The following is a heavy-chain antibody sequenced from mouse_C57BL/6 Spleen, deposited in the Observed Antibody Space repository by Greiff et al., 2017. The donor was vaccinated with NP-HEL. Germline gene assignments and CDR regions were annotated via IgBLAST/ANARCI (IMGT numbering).Heavy chain of an antibody. CDR3: ARDITTGVATGYFDV. Sequence: EVQGVESGGGLVKPGGSLKLSCAASGFTFSSYAMSWVRQTPEKRLEWVATISDGGSYTYYPDNVKGRFTISRDNAKNNLYLQMSHLKSEDTAMYYYARDITTGVATGYFDVWGTGTTVTVSS. J-gene: IGHJ1*03. D-gene: IGHD1-1*01. CDR2: ISDGGSYT. V-gene: IGHV5-4*01. CDR1: GFTFSSYA.